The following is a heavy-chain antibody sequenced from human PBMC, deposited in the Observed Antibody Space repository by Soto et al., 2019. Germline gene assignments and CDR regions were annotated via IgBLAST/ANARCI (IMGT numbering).Heavy chain of an antibody. Sequence: PSETLSLTCTVSGGSVSSGSYYWSWIRQPPGKGLEWIGYIYYSGSTYYNPSLKSRVTISVDTSKNQFSLKLSSVTAADTAVYYCARGLGELYYGMDVWGQGTTVTVSS. CDR2: IYYSGST. D-gene: IGHD1-26*01. J-gene: IGHJ6*02. CDR1: GGSVSSGSYY. V-gene: IGHV4-30-4*01. CDR3: ARGLGELYYGMDV.